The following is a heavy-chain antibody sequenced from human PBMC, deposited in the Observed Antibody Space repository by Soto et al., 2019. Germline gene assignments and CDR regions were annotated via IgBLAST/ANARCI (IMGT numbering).Heavy chain of an antibody. Sequence: XSVQVSCRASGYTFTRYYMHLVRQAPGQRLEWMGWINPNSGGTNYAQKFQGRVTMTRDTSISKAYMELTRLRSDETAVYYCARDLGIAARQSWFDPWGQGTLVTGPS. CDR2: INPNSGGT. CDR1: GYTFTRYY. V-gene: IGHV1-2*02. J-gene: IGHJ5*02. D-gene: IGHD6-6*01. CDR3: ARDLGIAARQSWFDP.